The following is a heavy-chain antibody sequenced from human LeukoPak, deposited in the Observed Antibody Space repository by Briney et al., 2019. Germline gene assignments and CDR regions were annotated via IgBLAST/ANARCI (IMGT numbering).Heavy chain of an antibody. Sequence: SETLSLNCTVSGGSISSYYWSWIRQPPGKGLEWIGYIYYSGSTNYNPSLKSRVTISVDTSKNQFSLKLSSVTAADTAVYYCARAYYVWGSYRTHAFDIWGQGTMVTVSS. CDR2: IYYSGST. CDR1: GGSISSYY. CDR3: ARAYYVWGSYRTHAFDI. D-gene: IGHD3-16*02. V-gene: IGHV4-59*01. J-gene: IGHJ3*02.